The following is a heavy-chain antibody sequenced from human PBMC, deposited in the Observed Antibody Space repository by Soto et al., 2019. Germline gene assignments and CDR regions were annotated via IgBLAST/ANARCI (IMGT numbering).Heavy chain of an antibody. Sequence: GGSLRLSCAASGFTFSSYAMSWVRQAPGKGLEWVSAISGSGGSTYYADSVKGRFTISRDNSKNTLYLQMNSLRAEDTAVYYCAKFSGSYSLSHSGMDVWGQGTTVTVSS. V-gene: IGHV3-23*01. CDR2: ISGSGGST. CDR1: GFTFSSYA. J-gene: IGHJ6*02. D-gene: IGHD1-26*01. CDR3: AKFSGSYSLSHSGMDV.